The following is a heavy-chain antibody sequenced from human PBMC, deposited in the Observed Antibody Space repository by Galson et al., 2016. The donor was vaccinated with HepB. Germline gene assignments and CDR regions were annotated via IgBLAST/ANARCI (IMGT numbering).Heavy chain of an antibody. D-gene: IGHD1-26*01. CDR2: INWNGGTT. CDR3: ARDDLGNGWDV. CDR1: GFTFDDYG. Sequence: SLRLSCAASGFTFDDYGMSWVRQAPGKGLEWVAGINWNGGTTAHIDSVKGRFTISRDNAKNSLYLQINSLRGEDTALYYCARDDLGNGWDVWGQGTTVTVSS. V-gene: IGHV3-20*04. J-gene: IGHJ6*02.